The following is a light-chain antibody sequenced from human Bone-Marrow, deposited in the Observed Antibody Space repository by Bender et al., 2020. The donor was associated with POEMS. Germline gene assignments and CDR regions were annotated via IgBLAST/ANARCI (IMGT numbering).Light chain of an antibody. CDR3: CSYAGNYTFYV. CDR2: GYN. V-gene: IGLV1-40*01. CDR1: SSNTGSGYD. Sequence: QSVLTQPPSVSGAPGQRVTISCTGSSSNTGSGYDINWYQHLPGTAPKLLIYGYNNRPSGVPDRFSGSKSGTSASLAITGLQAEDEAEYYCCSYAGNYTFYVFGTGTKVTVL. J-gene: IGLJ1*01.